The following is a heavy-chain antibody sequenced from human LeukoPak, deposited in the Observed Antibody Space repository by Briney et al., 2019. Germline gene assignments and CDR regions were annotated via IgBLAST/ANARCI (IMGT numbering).Heavy chain of an antibody. CDR3: ASQHIVRSGGFQH. CDR1: GGSISSSSYY. V-gene: IGHV4-61*01. J-gene: IGHJ1*01. Sequence: SETLSLTCTVSGGSISSSSYYWSWIRQPPGKGLEWIGYIYYSGSTNYNPSLKSRVTISVDTSKNQFSLKLSSVTAADTAVYYCASQHIVRSGGFQHWGQGTLVTVSS. D-gene: IGHD2-21*01. CDR2: IYYSGST.